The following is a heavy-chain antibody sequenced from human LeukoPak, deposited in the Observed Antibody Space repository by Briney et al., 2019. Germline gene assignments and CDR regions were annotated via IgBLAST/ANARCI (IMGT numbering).Heavy chain of an antibody. CDR2: ISQDGGEK. CDR1: GFTFSNYW. D-gene: IGHD1-14*01. CDR3: ARDSYRALEY. J-gene: IGHJ4*02. Sequence: GGSLRLSCAASGFTFSNYWMNWVRQAPGKGLEWVAHISQDGGEKYYADSVKGRFTISRDNTKNSLFLHAYGLRAEDTAVYYCARDSYRALEYWGQGALVTVSS. V-gene: IGHV3-7*01.